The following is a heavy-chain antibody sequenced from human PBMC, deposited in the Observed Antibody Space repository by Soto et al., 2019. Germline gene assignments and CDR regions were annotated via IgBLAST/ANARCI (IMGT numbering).Heavy chain of an antibody. CDR3: ARYSSGWSYFNY. D-gene: IGHD6-19*01. J-gene: IGHJ4*02. V-gene: IGHV1-18*01. CDR2: ISAYNGNS. CDR1: GYTFTNSG. Sequence: GASVKVSCKTSGYTFTNSGISWVRQAPGQGLEWMGWISAYNGNSNYAQKLQGRVTMTTDTSTSTAYMEVRSLRSDDTAVYYCARYSSGWSYFNYWGQGTLVTVSS.